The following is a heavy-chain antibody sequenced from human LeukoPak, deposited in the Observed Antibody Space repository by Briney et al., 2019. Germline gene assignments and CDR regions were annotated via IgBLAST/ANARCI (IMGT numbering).Heavy chain of an antibody. CDR1: RYTFTSYA. D-gene: IGHD3-3*01. Sequence: AASVKISCKASRYTFTSYAMNWVRQAPGQGLEWMGWINTNTGNPTYAQGFTGRFVFSLDTSVSTAYLQISSLKAEDTAVYYCARGRFLEWLLYSGWYFDLWGRGTLVTVSS. V-gene: IGHV7-4-1*02. CDR2: INTNTGNP. CDR3: ARGRFLEWLLYSGWYFDL. J-gene: IGHJ2*01.